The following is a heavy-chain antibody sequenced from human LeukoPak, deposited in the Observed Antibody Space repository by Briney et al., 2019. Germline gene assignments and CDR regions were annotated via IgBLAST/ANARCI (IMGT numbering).Heavy chain of an antibody. J-gene: IGHJ6*03. CDR3: ARGGNWGWHYYYYMDV. D-gene: IGHD7-27*01. V-gene: IGHV1-8*01. Sequence: GASVKVSCKASGYTFTSYDINWVRQATGQGLEWMGWMNPNSGNTGYAQKFQGRVTITRNTSISTAYMELSSLRSEDTAVYYCARGGNWGWHYYYYMDVWGKGTTVTVSS. CDR2: MNPNSGNT. CDR1: GYTFTSYD.